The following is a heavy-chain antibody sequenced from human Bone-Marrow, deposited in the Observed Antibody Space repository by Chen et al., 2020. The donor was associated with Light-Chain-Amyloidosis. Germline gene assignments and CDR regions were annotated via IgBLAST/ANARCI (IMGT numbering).Heavy chain of an antibody. V-gene: IGHV3-43*02. CDR3: AEDKPGVFAN. CDR1: GFIFENYA. CDR2: ISGDGGNT. Sequence: EVQLVESGGGVAQPGGSLRLSCVVSGFIFENYAMHWVRQVPGKGLEWLCLISGDGGNTDYADSVKGRFIVSRDKSKNSLYLQMNSLGAEDTAFYYCAEDKPGVFANWGQGTLVTVSS. J-gene: IGHJ4*02. D-gene: IGHD2-8*01.